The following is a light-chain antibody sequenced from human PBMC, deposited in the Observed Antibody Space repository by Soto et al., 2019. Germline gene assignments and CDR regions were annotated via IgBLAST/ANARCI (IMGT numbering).Light chain of an antibody. CDR3: AAWDDSLKGV. V-gene: IGLV1-44*01. CDR1: SSSIGINT. J-gene: IGLJ2*01. CDR2: SNS. Sequence: QSVLTQPPSASGTPGQRVTISCSGSSSSIGINTVSWYQQLPGTAPKLLIYSNSQRPSGVPDRFSGSKSGTSASLAINGLQSEDEADYYCAAWDDSLKGVFGGGTKVTVL.